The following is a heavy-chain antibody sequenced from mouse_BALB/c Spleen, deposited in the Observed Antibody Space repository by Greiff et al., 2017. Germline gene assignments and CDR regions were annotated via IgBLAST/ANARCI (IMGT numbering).Heavy chain of an antibody. J-gene: IGHJ3*01. V-gene: IGHV1S81*02. CDR3: TRGGGYDEFAY. CDR1: GYTFTSYY. D-gene: IGHD2-2*01. CDR2: INPSNGGT. Sequence: VQLQQSGAELVKPGASVKLSCKASGYTFTSYYMYWVKQRPGQGLEWIGEINPSNGGTNFNEKFKSKATLTVDKSSSTAYMQLSSLTSEDSAVYYCTRGGGYDEFAYWGQGTLVTVSA.